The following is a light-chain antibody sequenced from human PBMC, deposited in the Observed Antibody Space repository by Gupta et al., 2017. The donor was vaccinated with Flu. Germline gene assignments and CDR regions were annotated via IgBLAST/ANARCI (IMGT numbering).Light chain of an antibody. J-gene: IGKJ1*01. V-gene: IGKV4-1*01. CDR1: QSVLYSSNNKIY. Sequence: KPSQSVLYSSNNKIYLSWYQQKPGQPPKLLIYWASTRESGVPDRFSGSGSGTDFTLTISSLQAEDVAVYYCQQYYSTLGGTFGQGTKVEIK. CDR2: WAS. CDR3: QQYYSTLGGT.